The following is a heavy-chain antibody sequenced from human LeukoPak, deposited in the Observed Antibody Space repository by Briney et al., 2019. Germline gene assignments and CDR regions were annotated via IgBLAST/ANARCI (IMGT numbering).Heavy chain of an antibody. CDR2: ISGSGGST. CDR1: AFTFSSYA. J-gene: IGHJ4*02. CDR3: AGRRITMIVVVEYYFDY. Sequence: GGSLRLSCAASAFTFSSYAMSLVRQAPGKGLEWVSAISGSGGSTYYADSVKGRFTISRDNSKNTLYLQMNSLRAEDTAVYYCAGRRITMIVVVEYYFDYWGQGTLVTVSS. V-gene: IGHV3-23*01. D-gene: IGHD3-22*01.